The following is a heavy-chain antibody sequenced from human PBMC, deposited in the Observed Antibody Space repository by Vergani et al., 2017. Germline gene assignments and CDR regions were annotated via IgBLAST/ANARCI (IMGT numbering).Heavy chain of an antibody. D-gene: IGHD6-13*01. CDR1: GYTFTGYY. CDR2: INPNSGGT. CDR3: ARERGIAAAGSWFDP. Sequence: QVQLVQSGAEVKKPGASVKVSCKASGYTFTGYYMHWVRQAPGQGLEWMGWINPNSGGTNYAQKFQGRVTMTRDTSSSTAYMELSRLRSDDTAVYYCARERGIAAAGSWFDPWGQGTLVTVSS. V-gene: IGHV1-2*02. J-gene: IGHJ5*02.